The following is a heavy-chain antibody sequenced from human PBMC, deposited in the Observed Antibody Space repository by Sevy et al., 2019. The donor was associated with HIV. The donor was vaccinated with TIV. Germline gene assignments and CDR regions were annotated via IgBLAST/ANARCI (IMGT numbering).Heavy chain of an antibody. CDR2: ISYDGGKK. J-gene: IGHJ3*02. V-gene: IGHV3-30*18. CDR3: AKDLYYDILTGDATDAFDM. CDR1: GFTFNAYD. Sequence: GGSLRLSCAVSGFTFNAYDMHWVRQAPGKGLEYMALISYDGGKKYYADSVKGRFTISRDNSENTLYLQMNNLRAEDTAVYYCAKDLYYDILTGDATDAFDMWGQWTMVTGSS. D-gene: IGHD3-9*01.